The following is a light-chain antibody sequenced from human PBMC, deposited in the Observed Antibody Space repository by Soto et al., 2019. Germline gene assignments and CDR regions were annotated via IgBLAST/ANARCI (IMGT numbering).Light chain of an antibody. Sequence: DIVMTQPPDSLAVSLGERATINCKSRQSVLYSSNNKNYIAWYQQKPGQPPKLLIYWASTRESGVPDRFSGGGSGTDFTLTISSLQAEDAAVYYCQQYYTTPPTFGQGTKVEVK. J-gene: IGKJ1*01. CDR1: QSVLYSSNNKNY. CDR3: QQYYTTPPT. V-gene: IGKV4-1*01. CDR2: WAS.